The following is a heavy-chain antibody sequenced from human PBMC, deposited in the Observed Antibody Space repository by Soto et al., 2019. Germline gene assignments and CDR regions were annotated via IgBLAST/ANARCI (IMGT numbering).Heavy chain of an antibody. J-gene: IGHJ4*02. Sequence: QVQMVESGGGVVQPGRSLRLSCAASGFTFSSYGMHWVRQAPGKGLEWVAVISYDGSNKYYADSVKGRFTISRDNSKNTLYLQMYSLRAEDTAVYYCAKDPNGSGSYFDYWGQGTLVTVSS. CDR2: ISYDGSNK. CDR3: AKDPNGSGSYFDY. V-gene: IGHV3-30*18. D-gene: IGHD3-10*01. CDR1: GFTFSSYG.